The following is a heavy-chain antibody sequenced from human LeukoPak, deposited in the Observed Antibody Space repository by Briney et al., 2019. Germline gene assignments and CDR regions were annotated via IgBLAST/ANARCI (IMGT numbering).Heavy chain of an antibody. Sequence: ASVKVSCKASGYTFTGYYMHWVRQAPGQGLEWMGWINPNSGGTNYAQKFQGRVTMTRDTSISTAYMELSRLRSDDTAVYYCARGRKETDYYYYYMDVWGQGSLVTVSS. CDR1: GYTFTGYY. CDR2: INPNSGGT. D-gene: IGHD1-1*01. V-gene: IGHV1-2*02. CDR3: ARGRKETDYYYYYMDV. J-gene: IGHJ6*03.